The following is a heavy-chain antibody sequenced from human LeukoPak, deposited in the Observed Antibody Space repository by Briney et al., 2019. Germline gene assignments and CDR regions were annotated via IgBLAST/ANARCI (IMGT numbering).Heavy chain of an antibody. CDR1: GFTFSSYA. V-gene: IGHV3-23*01. CDR3: EKTMSGSGGSPPIDY. D-gene: IGHD5-12*01. J-gene: IGHJ4*02. Sequence: PGGSLRVSCAASGFTFSSYAMSWVRQAPEKGLEWVAGFSGVSGGAFYADSVKGRFTVSRDNSQNTLYLQMNSLRADDTAIYYCEKTMSGSGGSPPIDYWGQGTLVTVSS. CDR2: FSGVSGGA.